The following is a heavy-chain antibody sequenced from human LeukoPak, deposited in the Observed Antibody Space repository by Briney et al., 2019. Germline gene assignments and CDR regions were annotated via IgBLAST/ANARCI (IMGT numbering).Heavy chain of an antibody. CDR1: GYTFTSYY. V-gene: IGHV1-46*01. CDR3: ARENCSSTSCQNWFDP. D-gene: IGHD2-2*01. J-gene: IGHJ5*02. Sequence: ASVTVSCKASGYTFTSYYMHWVRQAPGQGLEWMGIINPSGGSTSYAQKFQGRVTMTRDTSTSTVYMELSSLRSEDTAVYYCARENCSSTSCQNWFDPWGQGTLVTVSS. CDR2: INPSGGST.